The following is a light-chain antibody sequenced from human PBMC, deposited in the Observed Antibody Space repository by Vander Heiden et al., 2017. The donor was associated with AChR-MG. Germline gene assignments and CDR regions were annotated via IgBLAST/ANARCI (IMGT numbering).Light chain of an antibody. Sequence: QSVLTQPPSASGTPGQRVTIPCSGRSYKIGTHFVYLSQKFPETAPKLLIYRNNQRPSGVPDRFSGSKSGNSASLAISGLRSEDEADYYCATCDDSLSGPVVFGGGTKLTVL. J-gene: IGLJ2*01. CDR1: SYKIGTHF. V-gene: IGLV1-47*01. CDR2: RNN. CDR3: ATCDDSLSGPVV.